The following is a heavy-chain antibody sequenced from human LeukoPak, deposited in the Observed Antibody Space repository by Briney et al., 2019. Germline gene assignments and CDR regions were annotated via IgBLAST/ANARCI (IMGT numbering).Heavy chain of an antibody. V-gene: IGHV3-7*01. D-gene: IGHD3-16*01. CDR1: GIMFSGYW. CDR3: ASDGGPFDH. CDR2: IKQQGTEK. J-gene: IGHJ4*02. Sequence: PGGSLRLSCTASGIMFSGYWMSWVRQAPGKGLEWVANIKQQGTEKYYVDSVKGRFTISRDDPKESVYLQMNSLRAEDTAVYYCASDGGPFDHWGQGILVTVAS.